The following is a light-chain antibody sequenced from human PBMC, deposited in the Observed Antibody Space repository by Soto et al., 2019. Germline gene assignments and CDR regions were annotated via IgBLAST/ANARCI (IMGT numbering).Light chain of an antibody. CDR1: QDIRKY. V-gene: IGKV1-12*01. Sequence: IHITQSPSSLSASVEDRVTITCQATQDIRKYLNWYQRKPGKAPKLLIYDASSLETGVPSRFSGSGSGTDFTLTISSLQPEDFATYYCQQANSFPITFGQGTRLEI. CDR2: DAS. J-gene: IGKJ5*01. CDR3: QQANSFPIT.